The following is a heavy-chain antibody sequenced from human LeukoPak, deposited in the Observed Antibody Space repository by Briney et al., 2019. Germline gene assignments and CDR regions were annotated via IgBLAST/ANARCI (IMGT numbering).Heavy chain of an antibody. CDR3: ARPFEVGATPYNWFDP. CDR2: INPNSGGT. D-gene: IGHD1-26*01. CDR1: GYTFTGYY. V-gene: IGHV1-2*06. J-gene: IGHJ5*02. Sequence: GASVKVSCKASGYTFTGYYMHWVRQAPGQGLEWMGRINPNSGGTNYAQKFQGRVTMIRDTSISTAYMELSRLRSDDTAVYYCARPFEVGATPYNWFDPWGQGTLVTVSS.